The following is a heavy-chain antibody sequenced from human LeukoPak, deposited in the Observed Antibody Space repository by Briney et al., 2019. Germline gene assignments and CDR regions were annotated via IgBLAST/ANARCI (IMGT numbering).Heavy chain of an antibody. CDR2: TWYDGNKQ. V-gene: IGHV3-33*01. J-gene: IGHJ1*01. Sequence: GRSLRLSCAASGFTFSTYGMHWVRQAPGKGLEWVAVTWYDGNKQYYADSVKGRFTISRDNSKKTLYLQMNSLRVEDTAVYYCARGDGYNDAEYLQHWGQGTLVTVS. D-gene: IGHD5-24*01. CDR1: GFTFSTYG. CDR3: ARGDGYNDAEYLQH.